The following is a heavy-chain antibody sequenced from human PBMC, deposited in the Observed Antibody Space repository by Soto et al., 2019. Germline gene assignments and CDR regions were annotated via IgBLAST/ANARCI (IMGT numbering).Heavy chain of an antibody. CDR2: IYYSGST. J-gene: IGHJ6*02. D-gene: IGHD5-18*01. CDR1: GGSISSGGYY. V-gene: IGHV4-61*08. CDR3: ARGVGYSYGHESPLFYYYYYGMDV. Sequence: PSETLSLTCTVSGGSISSGGYYWSWIRQPPGKGLEWIGYIYYSGSTNYNPSLKSRVTISVDTSKNQFSLKLSSVTAADTAVYYCARGVGYSYGHESPLFYYYYYGMDVWGQGTTVTVSS.